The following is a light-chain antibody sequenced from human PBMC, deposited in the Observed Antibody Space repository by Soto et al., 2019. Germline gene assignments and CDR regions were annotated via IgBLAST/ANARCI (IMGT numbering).Light chain of an antibody. V-gene: IGKV1-33*01. CDR1: QDISNY. J-gene: IGKJ4*01. Sequence: IQMTQSPSSVSASVGDRVTMTYQASQDISNYLNWYQQKPGKAPKLLIYDASNLETGVPSRFSGSGSGTDFTFTTSSLQPEDIATYYCQQYDNLPLTFGGGTKVDIK. CDR2: DAS. CDR3: QQYDNLPLT.